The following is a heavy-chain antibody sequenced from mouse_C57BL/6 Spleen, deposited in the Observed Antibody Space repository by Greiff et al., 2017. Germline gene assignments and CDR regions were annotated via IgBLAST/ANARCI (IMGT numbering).Heavy chain of an antibody. CDR1: GYSFTDYN. CDR2: LNPTYGTT. CDR3: AKANGLAY. Sequence: EVQLQQSGPELVKPGASVKLSCNASGYSFTDYNMTWVKQSTGKSLEWIGELNPTYGTTSYNQKFKGKATLTVDQSSSTAYMQLNSLTSEDSAVYYCAKANGLAYWGQGTLVTVSA. J-gene: IGHJ3*01. V-gene: IGHV1-39*01.